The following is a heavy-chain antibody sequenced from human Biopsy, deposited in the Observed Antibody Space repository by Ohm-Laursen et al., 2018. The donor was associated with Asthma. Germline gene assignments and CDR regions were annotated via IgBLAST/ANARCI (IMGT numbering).Heavy chain of an antibody. CDR1: GGTFSSYA. CDR3: ARDPHNSYLASLRTKFNYYYYGMDV. CDR2: IIPIFGTA. D-gene: IGHD1-7*01. Sequence: SSVKVSCKSSGGTFSSYAISWVRQAPGQGLEWMGGIIPIFGTANYAQKFQGRVTITADESTSTAYMELSSLRSEDTAVYYCARDPHNSYLASLRTKFNYYYYGMDVWGQGTTVTVSS. V-gene: IGHV1-69*01. J-gene: IGHJ6*02.